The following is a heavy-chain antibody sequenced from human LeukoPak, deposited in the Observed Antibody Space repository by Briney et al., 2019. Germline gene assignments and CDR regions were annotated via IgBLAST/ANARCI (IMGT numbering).Heavy chain of an antibody. Sequence: SETPSLTCTVSGGSISSCYWSWIRQPPGKGLEWIVYIYYSGSTNYNPSLKSRVTISVDTSKNQFSPKLSSVTAADTAVYYCARDLGYSSSPGPPPRYYYYGMDVWGQGTTVTVSS. CDR3: ARDLGYSSSPGPPPRYYYYGMDV. CDR1: GGSISSCY. CDR2: IYYSGST. D-gene: IGHD6-13*01. V-gene: IGHV4-59*01. J-gene: IGHJ6*02.